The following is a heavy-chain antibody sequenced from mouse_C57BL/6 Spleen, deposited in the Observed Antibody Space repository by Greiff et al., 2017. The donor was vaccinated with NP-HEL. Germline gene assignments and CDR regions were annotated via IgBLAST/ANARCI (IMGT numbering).Heavy chain of an antibody. CDR2: INPGSGGT. V-gene: IGHV1-54*01. CDR3: ARFSNYEGDYAMDY. J-gene: IGHJ4*01. Sequence: QVQLKQSGAELVRPGTSVKVSCKASGYAFTNYLIEWVKQRPGQGLEWIGVINPGSGGTNYNEKFKGKATLTADKSSSTAYMQLSSLTSEDSAVYFCARFSNYEGDYAMDYWGQGTSVTVSS. D-gene: IGHD2-5*01. CDR1: GYAFTNYL.